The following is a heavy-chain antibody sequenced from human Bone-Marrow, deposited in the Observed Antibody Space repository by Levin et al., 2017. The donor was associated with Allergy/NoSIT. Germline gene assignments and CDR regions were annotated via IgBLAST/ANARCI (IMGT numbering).Heavy chain of an antibody. CDR1: GGSFTDYY. V-gene: IGHV4-34*01. D-gene: IGHD5-12*01. J-gene: IGHJ4*02. CDR3: ARFRGYSGYDFDS. CDR2: INDSRST. Sequence: GSLRLSCAVHGGSFTDYYWSWIRQSPGKGLEWIGEINDSRSTNFNPSLKGRAIISLDTSKNVFSLNLTYVTAADTAVYYCARFRGYSGYDFDSWGQGALVTVSS.